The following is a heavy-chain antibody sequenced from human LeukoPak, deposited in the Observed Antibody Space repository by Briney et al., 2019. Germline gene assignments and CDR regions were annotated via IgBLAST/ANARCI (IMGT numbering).Heavy chain of an antibody. D-gene: IGHD6-13*01. Sequence: GGSLRLSCAASGFTFSSYAMHWVRQAPGKGLEWVAVISNDGSNKYYADSVKGRFTISRDNSKNTLYLQMNSLRAEDTAVYYCAKRARRMVSSSWYPDYWGQGTLVTVSS. CDR1: GFTFSSYA. CDR2: ISNDGSNK. J-gene: IGHJ4*02. V-gene: IGHV3-30-3*02. CDR3: AKRARRMVSSSWYPDY.